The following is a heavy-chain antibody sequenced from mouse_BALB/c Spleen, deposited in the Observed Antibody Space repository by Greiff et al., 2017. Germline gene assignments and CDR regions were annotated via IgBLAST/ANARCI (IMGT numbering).Heavy chain of an antibody. D-gene: IGHD2-10*01. J-gene: IGHJ3*01. CDR3: ASPAYYGNYGWFAY. CDR1: GFTFSSFG. Sequence: EVKLVESGGGLVQPGGSRKLSCAASGFTFSSFGMHWVRQAPEKGLEWVAYISSGSSTIYYADTVKGRFTISRDNPKNTLFLQMTSLRSEDTAMYYCASPAYYGNYGWFAYWGQGTLVTVSA. CDR2: ISSGSSTI. V-gene: IGHV5-17*02.